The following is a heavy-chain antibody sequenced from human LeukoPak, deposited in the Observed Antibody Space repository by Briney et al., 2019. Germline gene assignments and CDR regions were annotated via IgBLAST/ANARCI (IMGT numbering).Heavy chain of an antibody. Sequence: GRSLRLSCAASGFTFDDYAMHWVRQAPGKGLEWVSGISWNSGSIGYADSVKGRFTISRDNAKNSLYLQMNSLRAEDTAVYYCARAIASYGDSAYWGQGTLVTVSS. CDR3: ARAIASYGDSAY. V-gene: IGHV3-9*01. D-gene: IGHD5-18*01. J-gene: IGHJ4*02. CDR2: ISWNSGSI. CDR1: GFTFDDYA.